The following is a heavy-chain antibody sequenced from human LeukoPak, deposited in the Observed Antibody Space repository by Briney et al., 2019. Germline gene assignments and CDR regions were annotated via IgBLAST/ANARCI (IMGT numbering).Heavy chain of an antibody. CDR1: GFTFNNYG. Sequence: GGSLRLSCAASGFTFNNYGMHWVRQAPGKGLEWVAVIWYDGNNKYYADSVKGRFTISRDNSKNTLYLQMNSLRAEDTAVYYCAKDRAIFWSGYYLDYWGQGTLVTVSS. V-gene: IGHV3-30*02. J-gene: IGHJ4*02. D-gene: IGHD3-3*01. CDR3: AKDRAIFWSGYYLDY. CDR2: IWYDGNNK.